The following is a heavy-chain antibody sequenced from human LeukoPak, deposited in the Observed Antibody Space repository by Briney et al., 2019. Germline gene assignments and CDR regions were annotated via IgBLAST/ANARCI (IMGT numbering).Heavy chain of an antibody. Sequence: GGSLRLSCAASGFTVSSYAMHWVRQAPGKGLEWVAVISYDGSNKYYADSVKGRFTISRDNSKNTLYLQMNSLRAEDTAVYYCARDDYESLVLSAFDIWGQGTMVTVSS. V-gene: IGHV3-30*01. CDR3: ARDDYESLVLSAFDI. D-gene: IGHD3-16*01. CDR2: ISYDGSNK. CDR1: GFTVSSYA. J-gene: IGHJ3*02.